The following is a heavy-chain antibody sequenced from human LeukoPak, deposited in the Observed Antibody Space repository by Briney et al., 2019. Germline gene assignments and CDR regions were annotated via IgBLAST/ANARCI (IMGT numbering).Heavy chain of an antibody. V-gene: IGHV3-21*01. Sequence: PGGSLRLSCAASGFTFSSFSMDWVRQAPGKGLEWVSSISSSSSYIYYADSVKGRFTISRDNAKNSLYLQMNSLRAEDTAVYYCARDGSVVPAAMDVWGQGTTVTVSS. CDR2: ISSSSSYI. D-gene: IGHD2-2*01. J-gene: IGHJ6*02. CDR3: ARDGSVVPAAMDV. CDR1: GFTFSSFS.